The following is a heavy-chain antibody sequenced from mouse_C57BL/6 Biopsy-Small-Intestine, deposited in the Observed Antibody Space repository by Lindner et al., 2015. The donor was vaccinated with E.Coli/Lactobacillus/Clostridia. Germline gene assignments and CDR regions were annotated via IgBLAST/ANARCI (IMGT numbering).Heavy chain of an antibody. CDR1: GFNIKDYY. CDR3: TTGYLSYYAMDY. Sequence: VQLQESGAELVKPGASVKLSCTASGFNIKDYYMHWVKQRPEQGLEWIGRIDPEDGDTEYAPKFQGKATMTADTSSNTAYLQLSSLTSEDTAVYYCTTGYLSYYAMDYWGQGTSVTVSS. CDR2: IDPEDGDT. V-gene: IGHV14-1*01. J-gene: IGHJ4*01. D-gene: IGHD5-5*01.